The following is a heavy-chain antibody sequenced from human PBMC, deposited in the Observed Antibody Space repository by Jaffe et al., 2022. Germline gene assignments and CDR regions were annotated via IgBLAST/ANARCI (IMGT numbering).Heavy chain of an antibody. CDR1: GFTFTSYA. D-gene: IGHD6-13*01. J-gene: IGHJ5*02. CDR3: AKSGFSNYWSSPNWFDP. Sequence: EVQLLESGGGLVEPGGSLRLSCAASGFTFTSYAMSWVRQAPGKGLEWVSGISGSGGSTYYADSVKGRFTISRDNSKNTLYLQMNSLRAEDTAVYSCAKSGFSNYWSSPNWFDPWGQGTLVTVSS. V-gene: IGHV3-23*01. CDR2: ISGSGGST.